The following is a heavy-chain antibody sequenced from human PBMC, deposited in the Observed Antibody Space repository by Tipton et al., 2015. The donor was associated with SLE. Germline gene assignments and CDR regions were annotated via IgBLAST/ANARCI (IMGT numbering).Heavy chain of an antibody. CDR1: GGSISSSSYY. CDR3: ARDKNGDYYDY. V-gene: IGHV4-39*02. CDR2: IFYSGSS. J-gene: IGHJ4*02. D-gene: IGHD4-17*01. Sequence: TLSLTCTVSGGSISSSSYYWGWVRQPPGKGLEWIGSIFYSGSSYYNPSLKSRVTIYVDTSKNQFSLKRSSVTAADTAVYYCARDKNGDYYDYWGQGTLVTVSS.